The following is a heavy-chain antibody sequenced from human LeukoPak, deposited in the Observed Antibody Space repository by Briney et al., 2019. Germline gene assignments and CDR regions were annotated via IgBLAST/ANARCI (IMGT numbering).Heavy chain of an antibody. V-gene: IGHV4-4*07. J-gene: IGHJ6*03. CDR3: ARKTIGYCSSTSCYHRASYYYYYMDV. Sequence: PSETLSLTCTVSGDSISDYYWSWIRQPAGKGLEWIGRIYTSGSTNYNPSLKSRVTISVDTSKNQFSLKLSSVTAADTAVYYCARKTIGYCSSTSCYHRASYYYYYMDVWGKGTTVTVSS. CDR1: GDSISDYY. D-gene: IGHD2-2*01. CDR2: IYTSGST.